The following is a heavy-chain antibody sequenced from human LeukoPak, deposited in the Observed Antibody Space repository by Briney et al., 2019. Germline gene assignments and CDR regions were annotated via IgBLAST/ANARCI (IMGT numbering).Heavy chain of an antibody. CDR2: IYYSGST. V-gene: IGHV4-39*07. CDR1: GGSISTSSYY. J-gene: IGHJ3*02. D-gene: IGHD3-22*01. CDR3: ARTGITMIVGGTFDI. Sequence: SETLSLTCTVSGGSISTSSYYWGWIRQPPGKGLEWIGSIYYSGSTYYNPSLKSRVTISVDKSKNQFSLKLSSVTAADTAVYYCARTGITMIVGGTFDIWGQGTMVTVSS.